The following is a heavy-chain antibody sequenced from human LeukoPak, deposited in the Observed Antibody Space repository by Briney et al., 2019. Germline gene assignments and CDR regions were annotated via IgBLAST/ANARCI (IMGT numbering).Heavy chain of an antibody. CDR3: AKDRGGYYDSSGYYGIRFDY. CDR2: ISGRGGST. D-gene: IGHD3-22*01. Sequence: GGSLRLSCAPSGFTYSRYAMSWVRPAPGKTLEWVSAISGRGGSTYYADSVKGRFTISRDNSKNTLYLQMNSLRAEDTAVYYCAKDRGGYYDSSGYYGIRFDYWGQGTLVTVSS. CDR1: GFTYSRYA. J-gene: IGHJ4*02. V-gene: IGHV3-23*01.